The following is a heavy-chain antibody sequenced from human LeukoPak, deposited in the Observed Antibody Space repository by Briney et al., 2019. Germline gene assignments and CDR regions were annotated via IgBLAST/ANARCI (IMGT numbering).Heavy chain of an antibody. V-gene: IGHV5-51*01. Sequence: GESLKISCKGSGYSFTSYWIGWVRQMPGKGLEWMGIIYPGDSDTRYSPSFQGQVTISADKSISTAYLQWSSLKASDTAMYYCARGRFRAVAGNRWGWFDPWGQGTLVTVSS. D-gene: IGHD6-19*01. CDR1: GYSFTSYW. CDR3: ARGRFRAVAGNRWGWFDP. CDR2: IYPGDSDT. J-gene: IGHJ5*02.